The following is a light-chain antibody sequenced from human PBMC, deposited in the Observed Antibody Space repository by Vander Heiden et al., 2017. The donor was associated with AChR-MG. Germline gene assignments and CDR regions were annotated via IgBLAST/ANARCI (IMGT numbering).Light chain of an antibody. CDR3: QQYGSSRPWT. CDR1: QSVSSSY. J-gene: IGKJ1*01. V-gene: IGKV3-20*01. CDR2: GAS. Sequence: EIVLTQSPGTLSLSPGERATLSCRASQSVSSSYLAWYQQKPGQAPRLLIYGASSRATGIPDRFSGSGYGTDFTLTISRLEPEDFAVYYCQQYGSSRPWTFGQGTKVEIK.